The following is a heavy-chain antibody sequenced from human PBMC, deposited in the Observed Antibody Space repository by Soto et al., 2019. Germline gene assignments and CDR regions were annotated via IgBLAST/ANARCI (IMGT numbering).Heavy chain of an antibody. J-gene: IGHJ6*03. CDR1: GYTFTSYG. V-gene: IGHV1-18*01. CDR3: ATNYGSGNMDV. Sequence: ASVKVSCKASGYTFTSYGISWVRQAPGQGLEWMGWISAYNGNTNYAQKLQGRVTMTADTSTGTAYMELRSLRSEDTAVYYCATNYGSGNMDVWGKGTAVTVPS. CDR2: ISAYNGNT. D-gene: IGHD3-10*01.